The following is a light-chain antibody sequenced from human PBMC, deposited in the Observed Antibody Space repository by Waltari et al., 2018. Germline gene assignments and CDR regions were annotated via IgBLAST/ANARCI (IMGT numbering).Light chain of an antibody. CDR1: NSNIGSST. V-gene: IGLV1-44*01. CDR2: NNH. Sequence: QSVVTQSPSASGAPGQRVTIPCSGSNSNIGSSTVNWYQKVPGTATRLLLYNNHQRRSAVPDLFSAATTGTSAVLAIIVRQTADDADYYCATWDATLAAVVFGGGTNVTVL. CDR3: ATWDATLAAVV. J-gene: IGLJ2*01.